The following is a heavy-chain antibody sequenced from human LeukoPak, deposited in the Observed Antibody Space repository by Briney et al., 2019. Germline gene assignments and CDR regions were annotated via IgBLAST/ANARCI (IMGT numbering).Heavy chain of an antibody. D-gene: IGHD3-10*01. Sequence: GESLKISCKGSGYSLTSYWIGWVRQMPGKGLEWMGIIYPGDSDTRYSPSFQGQVTISADKSISTAYLQWSSLKASDTAMYYCARHDNGGMVRGVIPADALDIWGQGTMVTVSS. CDR1: GYSLTSYW. J-gene: IGHJ3*02. CDR3: ARHDNGGMVRGVIPADALDI. V-gene: IGHV5-51*01. CDR2: IYPGDSDT.